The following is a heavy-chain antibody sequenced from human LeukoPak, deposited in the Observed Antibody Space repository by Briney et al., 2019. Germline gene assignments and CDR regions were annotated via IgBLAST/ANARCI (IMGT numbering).Heavy chain of an antibody. D-gene: IGHD4-17*01. CDR1: GGSISSGSYY. CDR2: IYTSGST. V-gene: IGHV4-61*02. CDR3: ARYTVTTSLYAFDI. J-gene: IGHJ3*02. Sequence: SETLSLTXTVSGGSISSGSYYWSWIRQPAGKGLEWSGRIYTSGSTNYNPSLKSRVTISVDTSKNQFSLKLSSVTAADTAVYYCARYTVTTSLYAFDIWGQGTMVTVSS.